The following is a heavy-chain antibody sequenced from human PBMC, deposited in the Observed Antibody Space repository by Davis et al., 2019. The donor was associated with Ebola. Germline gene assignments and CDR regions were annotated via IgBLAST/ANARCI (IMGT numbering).Heavy chain of an antibody. V-gene: IGHV1-45*02. J-gene: IGHJ4*02. Sequence: SAKVSCKASGYTFTYRYLHWVRQAPGQALEWMGWITPFNGNTNYAQKFQDRVTITRDRSMSTAYMELSRLRSDDTAVYYCARGPRITMIVVVISIDYWGQGTLVTVSS. D-gene: IGHD3-22*01. CDR3: ARGPRITMIVVVISIDY. CDR1: GYTFTYRY. CDR2: ITPFNGNT.